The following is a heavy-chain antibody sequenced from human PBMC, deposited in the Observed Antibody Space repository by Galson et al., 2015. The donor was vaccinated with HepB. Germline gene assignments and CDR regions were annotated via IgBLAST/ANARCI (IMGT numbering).Heavy chain of an antibody. CDR1: GNSFTSYW. Sequence: QSGAEVKKPGESLKISCQGSGNSFTSYWIAWVRQIPGKGLEWMGIIYPGDSDTRYSPSFQGQVTISADKSISTAFLQWSSLKASDTAMYYCARQQELPDGFDMWGQGTMVTVSS. V-gene: IGHV5-51*01. J-gene: IGHJ3*02. D-gene: IGHD1-7*01. CDR3: ARQQELPDGFDM. CDR2: IYPGDSDT.